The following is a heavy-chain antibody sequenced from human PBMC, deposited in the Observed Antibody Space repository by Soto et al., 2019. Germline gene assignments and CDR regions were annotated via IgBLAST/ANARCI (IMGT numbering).Heavy chain of an antibody. Sequence: QVQLEESGGGVVQPGRSLRLSCKASGFTFTSYGMHWVRQVPGKGLEWVALISYDGSDKLYADSVEGRFTISRDNSKNTVYLQMNSLRIEDTAMYHCGKFSDIEVPGMGDWFDPWGQGTLVTVTS. CDR2: ISYDGSDK. J-gene: IGHJ5*02. V-gene: IGHV3-30*18. CDR3: GKFSDIEVPGMGDWFDP. D-gene: IGHD6-19*01. CDR1: GFTFTSYG.